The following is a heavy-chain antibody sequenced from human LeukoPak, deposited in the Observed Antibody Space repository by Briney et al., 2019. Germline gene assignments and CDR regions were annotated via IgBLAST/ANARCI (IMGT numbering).Heavy chain of an antibody. V-gene: IGHV1-8*01. CDR3: ARGAYCSGGSCYPREYYYYGMDV. CDR1: GYTFTSYD. J-gene: IGHJ6*02. D-gene: IGHD2-15*01. Sequence: ASVKVSCKASGYTFTSYDINWVRQATGQGLEWMGWMNPNSGNTGYAQKFQGRVTMTRNTSISTAYMELSSLRSEDTAVYYCARGAYCSGGSCYPREYYYYGMDVWGQGTTVTVSS. CDR2: MNPNSGNT.